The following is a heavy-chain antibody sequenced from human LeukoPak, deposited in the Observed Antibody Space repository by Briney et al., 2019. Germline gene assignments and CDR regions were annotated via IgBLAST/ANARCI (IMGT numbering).Heavy chain of an antibody. D-gene: IGHD1-7*01. CDR1: GFTFSSYE. Sequence: PGGSLRLSCAASGFTFSSYEMNRVHQAPGKGLEWVSYISSSGSTIYYADSVKGRFTISRDNAKNSLYLQMNSLRAEDTAVYYCARGELYGAFYWGQGTLVTVSS. V-gene: IGHV3-48*03. J-gene: IGHJ4*02. CDR2: ISSSGSTI. CDR3: ARGELYGAFY.